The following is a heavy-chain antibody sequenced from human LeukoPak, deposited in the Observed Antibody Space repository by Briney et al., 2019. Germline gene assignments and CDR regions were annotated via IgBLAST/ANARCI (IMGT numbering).Heavy chain of an antibody. Sequence: SETLSLTCAVYGGSFSGYYWSWIRQPPGKGLEWIGEINHNGSTNYNPSLKSRVTISVDTSKNQFSLKLSSVTAADTAVYYCAGGHPVLRYFDWSPGGDYWGQGTLVTVSS. J-gene: IGHJ4*02. CDR3: AGGHPVLRYFDWSPGGDY. CDR1: GGSFSGYY. CDR2: INHNGST. V-gene: IGHV4-34*01. D-gene: IGHD3-9*01.